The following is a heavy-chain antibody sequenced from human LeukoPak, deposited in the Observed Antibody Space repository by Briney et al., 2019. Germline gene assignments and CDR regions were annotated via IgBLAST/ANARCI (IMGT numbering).Heavy chain of an antibody. J-gene: IGHJ4*02. V-gene: IGHV3-23*01. CDR1: GFTFSSYA. CDR3: AKGVYSSGSSYFDY. CDR2: ISGSGGST. D-gene: IGHD6-19*01. Sequence: PGGSLRLSCAASGFTFSSYAMSLVRQAPGKGLEWVSTISGSGGSTYYADSVKGGFTISRDNSKNTLYLQMNSLRAEDTAVYYCAKGVYSSGSSYFDYWGQGTLVTVSS.